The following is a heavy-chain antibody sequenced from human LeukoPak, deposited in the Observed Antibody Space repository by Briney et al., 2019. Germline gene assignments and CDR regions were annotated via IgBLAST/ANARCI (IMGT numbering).Heavy chain of an antibody. CDR1: GYTFTCYY. D-gene: IGHD6-13*01. J-gene: IGHJ4*02. CDR3: ARVVKSPGYSSSWYSY. CDR2: INPNSGGT. Sequence: GASVKVSCKASGYTFTCYYIHWVRLAPGRGLEWMGWINPNSGGTNYAQKFQGRVTMTRDTSISTAYMELSRLRSDDTAVYYCARVVKSPGYSSSWYSYWGQGTLVTVSS. V-gene: IGHV1-2*02.